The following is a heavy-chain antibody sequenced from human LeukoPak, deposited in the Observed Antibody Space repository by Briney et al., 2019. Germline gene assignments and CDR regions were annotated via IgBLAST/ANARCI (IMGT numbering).Heavy chain of an antibody. V-gene: IGHV4-61*02. CDR3: ARELPDSSSWYFDY. CDR2: IYTSGST. Sequence: SETLSLTCTVSGGSISSSSYYWSWIRQPAGKGLEWIGRIYTSGSTNYNPSLKSRVTISVDTSKNQFSLKLSSVTAADTAVYYCARELPDSSSWYFDYWGQGTLVTVSS. J-gene: IGHJ4*02. CDR1: GGSISSSSYY. D-gene: IGHD6-6*01.